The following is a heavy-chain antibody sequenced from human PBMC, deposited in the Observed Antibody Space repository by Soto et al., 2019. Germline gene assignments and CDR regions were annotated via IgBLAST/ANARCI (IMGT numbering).Heavy chain of an antibody. CDR3: ARVRVGHAFDI. Sequence: LSLPCTVSGGSLRSGCYYWSWIRQHPGKGLEWIGYIYYSGSTYYNPSLKSRVTISVDTSKNQFSLKLSSVTAADTAVYYCARVRVGHAFDIWGQGTMVTASS. V-gene: IGHV4-31*03. CDR1: GGSLRSGCYY. CDR2: IYYSGST. J-gene: IGHJ3*02. D-gene: IGHD1-26*01.